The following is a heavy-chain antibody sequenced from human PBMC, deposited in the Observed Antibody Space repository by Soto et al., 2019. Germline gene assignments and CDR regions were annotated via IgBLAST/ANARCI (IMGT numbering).Heavy chain of an antibody. CDR3: ARHVAVPRTRGFDY. J-gene: IGHJ4*02. CDR1: GGSISDNW. V-gene: IGHV4-4*02. D-gene: IGHD2-21*01. CDR2: IYHSGTT. Sequence: QVQLQESGPGLLKPSGTLFLTCAVSGGSISDNWWSWVRQPPGKGLEWIGEIYHSGTTYYTPSLRSRVVILVDKSASQISLTRSSVTAADTAVYYCARHVAVPRTRGFDYWGPGTLVAVSS.